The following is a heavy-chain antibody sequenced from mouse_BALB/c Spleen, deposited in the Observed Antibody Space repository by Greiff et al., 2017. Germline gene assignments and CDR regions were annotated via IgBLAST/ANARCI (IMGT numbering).Heavy chain of an antibody. D-gene: IGHD1-1*01. CDR1: GFTFSSYG. CDR3: ARHNYYGSSYFDY. CDR2: ISSGGSYT. J-gene: IGHJ2*01. V-gene: IGHV5-6*01. Sequence: EVNVVESGGDLVKPGGSLKLSCAASGFTFSSYGMSWVRQTPDKRLEWVATISSGGSYTYYPDSVKGRFTISRDNAKNTLYLQMSSLKSEDTAMYYCARHNYYGSSYFDYWGQGTTLTVSS.